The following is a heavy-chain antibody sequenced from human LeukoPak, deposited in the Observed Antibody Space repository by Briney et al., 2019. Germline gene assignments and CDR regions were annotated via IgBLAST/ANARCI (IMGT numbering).Heavy chain of an antibody. J-gene: IGHJ4*02. D-gene: IGHD1-1*01. Sequence: GGSLRLSCAASGFTFSNAWMNWVRQAPGKGLEWVGRIKSKTDGGTTDYAAPVKGRFTISRDDSKNTLYLQMNSLKTEDTAVYYCARGTYWSPLDFDYWGQGTLVTVSS. CDR2: IKSKTDGGTT. CDR3: ARGTYWSPLDFDY. V-gene: IGHV3-15*07. CDR1: GFTFSNAW.